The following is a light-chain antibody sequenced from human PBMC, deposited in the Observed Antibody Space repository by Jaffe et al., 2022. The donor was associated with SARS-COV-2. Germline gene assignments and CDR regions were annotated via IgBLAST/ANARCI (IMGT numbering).Light chain of an antibody. J-gene: IGKJ2*01. Sequence: EIVLTQSPGTLSLSPGERASLSCRASQSVSSSYLAWYQQKPGQAPRLLIYGASNRATGIPDRFSGSGSRTDFTLTISRLEPEDFALYYCQQYGSSPPYTFGQGTRLDIK. CDR3: QQYGSSPPYT. V-gene: IGKV3-20*01. CDR1: QSVSSSY. CDR2: GAS.